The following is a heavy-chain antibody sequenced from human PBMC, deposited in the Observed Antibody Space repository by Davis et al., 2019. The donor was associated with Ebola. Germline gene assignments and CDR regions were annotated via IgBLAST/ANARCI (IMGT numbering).Heavy chain of an antibody. CDR2: IRSKPNSYAT. V-gene: IGHV3-73*01. Sequence: GESLKISCAASGFTFSGSAMHWVRQASGKGLEWVGRIRSKPNSYATAYAASVKGRFTISRDDSKNTAYLQMNSLKTEDTAVYYCSLTYDSTDYWGQGTLVTVSS. CDR1: GFTFSGSA. D-gene: IGHD3-22*01. J-gene: IGHJ4*02. CDR3: SLTYDSTDY.